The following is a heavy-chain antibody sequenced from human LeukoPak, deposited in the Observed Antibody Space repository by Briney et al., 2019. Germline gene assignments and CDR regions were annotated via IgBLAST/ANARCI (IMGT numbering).Heavy chain of an antibody. Sequence: GGSLRLSCAASGFTFSSYGMHWVRQAPGKGLEWVAVISYDGSNKYYADSVKGRFTISRDNSKNTLYLQMNSLRAEDTAVYYCAKENGGYDYVWGSYRSTYFDYWGQGTLVTVSS. V-gene: IGHV3-30*18. D-gene: IGHD3-16*02. CDR2: ISYDGSNK. CDR1: GFTFSSYG. CDR3: AKENGGYDYVWGSYRSTYFDY. J-gene: IGHJ4*02.